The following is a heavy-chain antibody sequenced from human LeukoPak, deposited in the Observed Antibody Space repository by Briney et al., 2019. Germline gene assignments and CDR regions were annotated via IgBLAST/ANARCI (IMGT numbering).Heavy chain of an antibody. J-gene: IGHJ3*02. V-gene: IGHV1-69*05. CDR1: GGTFSSYA. CDR2: IIPIFGTA. Sequence: SVNVSCKASGGTFSSYAISWVRQAPGQGLEWMGGIIPIFGTANYAQKFQGRVTITTDESTSTAYMELSSLRSEDTAVYYCARQKDSSSLDAFDIWGQGTMVTVSS. CDR3: ARQKDSSSLDAFDI. D-gene: IGHD6-6*01.